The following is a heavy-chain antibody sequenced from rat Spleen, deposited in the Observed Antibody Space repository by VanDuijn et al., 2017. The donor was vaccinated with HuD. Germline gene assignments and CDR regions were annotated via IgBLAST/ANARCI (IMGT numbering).Heavy chain of an antibody. CDR3: ARRHYGYTDYFDY. CDR2: IRYGVSSGHSGT. D-gene: IGHD1-9*01. J-gene: IGHJ2*01. V-gene: IGHV5-29*01. CDR1: GFTFSDYG. Sequence: EVQLVESGGGLVQPGRSLKLSCAASGFTFSDYGVAWVRQAPTTGLEWVATIRYGVSSGHSGTYYRDYVKGRFTISRDDAKSTLSLQTDSLRSEDTATYYCARRHYGYTDYFDYWGQGVMVTVSS.